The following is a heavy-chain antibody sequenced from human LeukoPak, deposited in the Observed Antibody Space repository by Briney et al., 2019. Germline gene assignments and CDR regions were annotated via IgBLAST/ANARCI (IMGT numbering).Heavy chain of an antibody. Sequence: QTGGSLRLSCAASGFTFSGYWMSWVRQAPGKGLEWVSTISGSGVSTYYADSVKGRFIISRDNSKNTLYLQMNSLRAEDTAVYYCAKAVTGNFDYWGQGALVTVSS. CDR3: AKAVTGNFDY. V-gene: IGHV3-23*01. CDR2: ISGSGVST. J-gene: IGHJ4*02. D-gene: IGHD6-19*01. CDR1: GFTFSGYW.